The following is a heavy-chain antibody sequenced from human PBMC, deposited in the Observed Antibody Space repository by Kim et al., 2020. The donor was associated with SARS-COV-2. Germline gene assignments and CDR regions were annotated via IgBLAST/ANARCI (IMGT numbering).Heavy chain of an antibody. Sequence: GGSLRLSCAASGFTFSNAWMSWARQAPGKGLEWVGRIKSKTDGGTTDYAAPVKGRFTISRDDSKNTLYLQMNSLKTEDTAVYYCTTGRDDILTGSVYYFDYWGQGTLVTVSS. V-gene: IGHV3-15*01. J-gene: IGHJ4*02. CDR1: GFTFSNAW. CDR2: IKSKTDGGTT. CDR3: TTGRDDILTGSVYYFDY. D-gene: IGHD3-9*01.